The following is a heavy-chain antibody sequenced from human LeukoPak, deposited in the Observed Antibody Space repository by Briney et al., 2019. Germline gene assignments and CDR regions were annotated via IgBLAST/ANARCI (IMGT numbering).Heavy chain of an antibody. D-gene: IGHD3-16*01. CDR1: GYTFTSYY. Sequence: GASVKVSCKASGYTFTSYYMHWVRQAPGQGLEWMGIINPSGGSTSYAQKFQGRVTMTRDTSTSTVYMELSSLRSEDTAVYYCARDGSGGKGDYYYYYMDVWGKGTTVTISS. CDR3: ARDGSGGKGDYYYYYMDV. CDR2: INPSGGST. J-gene: IGHJ6*03. V-gene: IGHV1-46*01.